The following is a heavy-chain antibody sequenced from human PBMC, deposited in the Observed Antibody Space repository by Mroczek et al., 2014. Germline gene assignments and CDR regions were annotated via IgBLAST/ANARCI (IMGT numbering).Heavy chain of an antibody. CDR2: IWYDGSNK. V-gene: IGHV3-33*01. Sequence: VQLVETGGGVVQPGRSLRLSCAASGFTFSSYGMHWVRQAPGKGLEWVAVIWYDGSNKYYADSVKGRFTISRDNSKNTLYLQMNSLRAEDTAVYYCARSDGYNYEPAGHWGQGTLVTVSS. J-gene: IGHJ4*02. CDR1: GFTFSSYG. CDR3: ARSDGYNYEPAGH. D-gene: IGHD5-24*01.